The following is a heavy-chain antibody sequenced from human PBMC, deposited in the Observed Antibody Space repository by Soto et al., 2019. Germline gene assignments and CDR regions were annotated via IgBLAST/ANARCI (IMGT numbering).Heavy chain of an antibody. J-gene: IGHJ4*02. Sequence: EVHLVESGGVVVQPGGSLRLTCAASGFTFDDHNMHWVRPVPGKGLEWVSLISWDGGTTYYADSVKGRFTVSRDNSINLLYLQMNALTTEDSALYYCASSQGDYWGQGTLVTVS. CDR1: GFTFDDHN. CDR3: ASSQGDY. D-gene: IGHD6-6*01. V-gene: IGHV3-43*01. CDR2: ISWDGGTT.